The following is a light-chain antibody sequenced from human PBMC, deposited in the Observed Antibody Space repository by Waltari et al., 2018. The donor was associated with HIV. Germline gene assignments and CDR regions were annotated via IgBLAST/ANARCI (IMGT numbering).Light chain of an antibody. CDR3: CSYAGSSTWV. V-gene: IGLV2-23*01. J-gene: IGLJ3*02. CDR2: EAS. CDR1: SNDVGNYNL. Sequence: QSALTQPASVSGSPGQSITISCTGTSNDVGNYNLVSWYQQHPGTAPKLMIYEASKRPSGVSNRFSGSKSGNTASPTISGLQAEDEADYYCCSYAGSSTWVFGGGTKLTVL.